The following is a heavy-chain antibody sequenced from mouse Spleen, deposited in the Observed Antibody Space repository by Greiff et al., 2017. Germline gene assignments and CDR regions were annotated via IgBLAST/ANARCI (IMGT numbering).Heavy chain of an antibody. Sequence: QVQLQQPGAELVRPGTSVKLSCKASGYTFTSYWMHWVKQRPGQGLEWIGVIDPSDSYTNYNQKFKGKATLTVDTSSSTAYMQLSSLTSEDSAVYYCASRGSSLSLFDYWGQGTTLTVSS. J-gene: IGHJ2*01. CDR3: ASRGSSLSLFDY. V-gene: IGHV1-59*01. CDR2: IDPSDSYT. CDR1: GYTFTSYW. D-gene: IGHD1-1*01.